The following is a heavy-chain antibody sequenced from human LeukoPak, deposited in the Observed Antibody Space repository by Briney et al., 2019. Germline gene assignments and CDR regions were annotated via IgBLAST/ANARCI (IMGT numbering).Heavy chain of an antibody. CDR3: ARDSRRFGSSPYYFDY. CDR1: GGSLSFYY. Sequence: SETLSLTCGVSGGSLSFYYWSWIRQSPGKGLEWIAEISQNGDSNYNMSLKSRVTISLDKSKNQVSLKLNSVTAADTAVYYCARDSRRFGSSPYYFDYWGQGTLVTVSS. J-gene: IGHJ4*02. CDR2: ISQNGDS. D-gene: IGHD6-6*01. V-gene: IGHV4-34*01.